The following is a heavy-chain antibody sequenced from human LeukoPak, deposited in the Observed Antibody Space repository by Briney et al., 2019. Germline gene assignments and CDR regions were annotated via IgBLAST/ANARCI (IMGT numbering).Heavy chain of an antibody. V-gene: IGHV1-2*02. D-gene: IGHD6-19*01. CDR3: ARDPSSGACMDV. CDR2: INPNSGGT. CDR1: GYTFTGCY. J-gene: IGHJ6*04. Sequence: ASVQVSCKASGYTFTGCYMHWVRQAPGQGIEWMGWINPNSGGTNYAQKFQGRVTMTRDTSISTAYMELSRLRSDDTAVYYRARDPSSGACMDVWGKGTTVTVSS.